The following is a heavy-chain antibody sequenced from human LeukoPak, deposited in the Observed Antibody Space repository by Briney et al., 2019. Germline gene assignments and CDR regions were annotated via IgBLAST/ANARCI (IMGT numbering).Heavy chain of an antibody. CDR3: ASRREYCSSTSCYSDAFDI. V-gene: IGHV1-18*01. CDR2: ISAYNGNT. Sequence: GASVKVSCKASGYTFTSYGISWVRQAPGQGLEWMGWISAYNGNTNYAQKLQGRVTMTTDTSTSTAYMELRSLRSDDTAVYYCASRREYCSSTSCYSDAFDIWGQGTMVTVSS. CDR1: GYTFTSYG. D-gene: IGHD2-2*01. J-gene: IGHJ3*02.